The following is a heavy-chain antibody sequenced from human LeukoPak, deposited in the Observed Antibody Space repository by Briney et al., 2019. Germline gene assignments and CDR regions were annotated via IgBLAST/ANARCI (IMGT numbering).Heavy chain of an antibody. D-gene: IGHD2-2*01. CDR1: GFTFSSYE. V-gene: IGHV3-48*03. CDR2: ISSSGGTI. J-gene: IGHJ4*02. Sequence: GGSLRLSCAGSGFTFSSYEMNWVRQAPGKGLEWISYISSSGGTIYYADSVKGRFTISRDNAKNSLYLQMNSLRAEDTAVYYCASNDCSSTSCYFDNFDYWGQGTLVTVSS. CDR3: ASNDCSSTSCYFDNFDY.